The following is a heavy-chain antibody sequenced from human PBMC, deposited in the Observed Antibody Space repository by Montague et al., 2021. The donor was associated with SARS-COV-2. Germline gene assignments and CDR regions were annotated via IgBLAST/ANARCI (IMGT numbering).Heavy chain of an antibody. CDR3: ARESRLKYLEWSGSRYDYYGMDV. CDR2: ISSSGTT. Sequence: SETLFLTCTVSGGSNGAYYWSWIRQPPGKGPEWIAYISSSGTTNNNPPLKSRITVSLDTSRNQLSLKLSSVTAADSAVYYCARESRLKYLEWSGSRYDYYGMDVWGQGTTVTVSS. D-gene: IGHD3-3*01. CDR1: GGSNGAYY. V-gene: IGHV4-59*01. J-gene: IGHJ6*02.